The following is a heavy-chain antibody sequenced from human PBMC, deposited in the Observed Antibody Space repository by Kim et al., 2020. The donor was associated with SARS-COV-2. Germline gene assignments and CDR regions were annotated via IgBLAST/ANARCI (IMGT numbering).Heavy chain of an antibody. Sequence: ASVKVSCKASGYTFTSYYMHWVRQAPGQGLEWMGIINPSGGSTSYAQKFQGRVTMTRDTSTSTVYMELSSLRSEDTAVYYCARAATRITMVRGVRSFEPPLDYWGQGTLVTVSS. CDR1: GYTFTSYY. J-gene: IGHJ4*02. D-gene: IGHD3-10*01. CDR3: ARAATRITMVRGVRSFEPPLDY. V-gene: IGHV1-46*01. CDR2: INPSGGST.